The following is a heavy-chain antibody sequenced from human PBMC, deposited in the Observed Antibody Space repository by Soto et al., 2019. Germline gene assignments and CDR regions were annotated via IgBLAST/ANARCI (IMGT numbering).Heavy chain of an antibody. V-gene: IGHV3-30*03. CDR1: GFIFSAFG. J-gene: IGHJ4*02. CDR3: ARDRDGGTYTYFDN. D-gene: IGHD1-26*01. Sequence: GGSLRLSCAASGFIFSAFGIHWVRQAPGKGLEWVAFLSHDGSNKYYADFVRGRFTISRDNSKNAVYLQMNSLRPDDTAVYYCARDRDGGTYTYFDNWGQGTRVTVSS. CDR2: LSHDGSNK.